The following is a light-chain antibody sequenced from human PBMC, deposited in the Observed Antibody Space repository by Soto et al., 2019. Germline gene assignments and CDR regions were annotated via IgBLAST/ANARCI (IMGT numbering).Light chain of an antibody. CDR1: QAIRNY. CDR2: GAS. CDR3: QKYYTVPWT. V-gene: IGKV1-27*01. J-gene: IGKJ1*01. Sequence: DIQMTQSPSSLSASVGDRITITCRASQAIRNYLGWYQQKPGKAPKVLIYGASTLQSGVPSRFRGSGSGTDFTLTISSLQPEDVATYYCQKYYTVPWTFGQGTKVEI.